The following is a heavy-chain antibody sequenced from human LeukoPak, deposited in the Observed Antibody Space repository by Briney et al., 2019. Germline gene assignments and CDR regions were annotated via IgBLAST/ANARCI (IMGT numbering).Heavy chain of an antibody. CDR2: IDYDGSGK. J-gene: IGHJ4*02. V-gene: IGHV3-7*01. CDR3: AKYPRTFDF. Sequence: GGSLRLSCAASGFNFKSFWMSWVRQVPTKGLEWVATIDYDGSGKYYVDSVKGRFTISRDNVKNSLYLEMNSLRAEDTAIYFCAKYPRTFDFWGQGILVTVPS. D-gene: IGHD2-2*02. CDR1: GFNFKSFW.